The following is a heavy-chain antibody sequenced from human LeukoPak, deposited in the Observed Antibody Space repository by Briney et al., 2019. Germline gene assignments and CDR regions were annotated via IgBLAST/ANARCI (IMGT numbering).Heavy chain of an antibody. J-gene: IGHJ4*02. CDR2: IDWDDEE. V-gene: IGHV2-70*13. D-gene: IGHD6-6*01. Sequence: ESGPALVKPTQTLTLTCTFSGFSLSTSGVCVSWIRQPPGKALEWLALIDWDDEEFYRTSLKTRLTISKDTSKNQVVLTVTNMDPVDTATYYCARTGPVPALYYFDYWGQGTLVTVSS. CDR3: ARTGPVPALYYFDY. CDR1: GFSLSTSGVC.